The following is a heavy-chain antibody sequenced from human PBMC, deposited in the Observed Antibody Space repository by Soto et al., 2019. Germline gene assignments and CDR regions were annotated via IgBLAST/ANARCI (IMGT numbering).Heavy chain of an antibody. CDR3: ARGSRSVPAAMSWFDP. CDR2: IWYDGSNK. D-gene: IGHD2-2*01. V-gene: IGHV3-33*01. CDR1: GFTFSSYG. Sequence: QVQLVESGGGVVQPGRSLRLSCAASGFTFSSYGMHWVRQAPGKGLEWVAVIWYDGSNKYYADSVKGRFTISRDNSKNTLYLQMNSLRAEDTAVYYCARGSRSVPAAMSWFDPWGQGTLVTVSS. J-gene: IGHJ5*02.